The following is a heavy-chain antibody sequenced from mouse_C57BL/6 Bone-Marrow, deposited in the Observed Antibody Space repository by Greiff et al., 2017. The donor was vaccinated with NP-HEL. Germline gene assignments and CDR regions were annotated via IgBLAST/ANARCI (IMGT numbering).Heavy chain of an antibody. Sequence: EVKLVESGGGLVQPGGSLKLSCAASGIDFSRYWMSWVRRAPGKGLEWIGEINPDSSTINYAPSLKDKFIISRDNAKNTLYLQMSKVRSEDTALYYCAGLYYYGSSYFDYWGQGTTLTVSS. J-gene: IGHJ2*01. CDR2: INPDSSTI. V-gene: IGHV4-1*01. D-gene: IGHD1-1*01. CDR1: GIDFSRYW. CDR3: AGLYYYGSSYFDY.